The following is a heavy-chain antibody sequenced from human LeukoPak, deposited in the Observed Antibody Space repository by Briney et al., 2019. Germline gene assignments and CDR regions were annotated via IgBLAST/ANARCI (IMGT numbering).Heavy chain of an antibody. CDR3: ARVRPGWYVNY. J-gene: IGHJ4*02. CDR1: GFTFSTYS. D-gene: IGHD6-19*01. Sequence: GGSLRLSCAASGFTFSTYSMSCVRQAPGKGLEWVSYISSSSGTIYYADSVKGRFTISRDNAKDSMYLQMHGLTDEDTAVYYCARVRPGWYVNYWGQGTLVTVSS. V-gene: IGHV3-48*02. CDR2: ISSSSGTI.